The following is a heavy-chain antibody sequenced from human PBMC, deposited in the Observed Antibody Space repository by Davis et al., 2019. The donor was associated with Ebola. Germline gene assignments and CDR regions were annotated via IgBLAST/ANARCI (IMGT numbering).Heavy chain of an antibody. CDR1: GGSISSYY. Sequence: PSETLSLTCTVSGGSISSYYWSWIRQPPGKRLEWIGSIYHSGSTYYNASLKSRVTISVDTSRNQFSLKLSSVTAADTAVYYCARCPFGYSYFFDYWGQGTLVTVSS. CDR2: IYHSGST. D-gene: IGHD5-18*01. V-gene: IGHV4-39*07. CDR3: ARCPFGYSYFFDY. J-gene: IGHJ4*02.